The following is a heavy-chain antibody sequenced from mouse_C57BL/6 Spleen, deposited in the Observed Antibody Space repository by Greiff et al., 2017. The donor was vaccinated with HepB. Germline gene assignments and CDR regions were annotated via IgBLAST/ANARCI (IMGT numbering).Heavy chain of an antibody. Sequence: VQLQQSGAELVRPGASVTLSCKASGYTFTDYEMHWVKQTPVHGLEWIGAIDPETGGTAYNQKFKGKAILTADKSSSTAYMELRSLTSEDSAVYYCTRIRLVYYYAMDYWGQGTSVTVSS. CDR3: TRIRLVYYYAMDY. V-gene: IGHV1-15*01. J-gene: IGHJ4*01. CDR2: IDPETGGT. CDR1: GYTFTDYE. D-gene: IGHD1-2*01.